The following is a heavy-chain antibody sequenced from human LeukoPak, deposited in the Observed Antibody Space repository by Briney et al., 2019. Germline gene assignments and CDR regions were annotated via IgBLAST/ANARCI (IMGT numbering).Heavy chain of an antibody. Sequence: GGSLRLSCAASGFTFSSYSMNWVRQAPGKGLEWVSSISSSSSYIYYADSVKGRFTISRDNAKNSLYLQMNSLRAEDTAVYYCARDVWPQNPPRAVTISWFDPWGQGTLVTVSS. V-gene: IGHV3-21*01. J-gene: IGHJ5*02. CDR2: ISSSSSYI. CDR3: ARDVWPQNPPRAVTISWFDP. CDR1: GFTFSSYS. D-gene: IGHD3-16*01.